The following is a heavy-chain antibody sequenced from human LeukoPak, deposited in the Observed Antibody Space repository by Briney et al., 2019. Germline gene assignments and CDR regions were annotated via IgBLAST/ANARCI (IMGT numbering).Heavy chain of an antibody. Sequence: GGSLRLSCAASGFTFDDYTMHWVRQAPGKGLEWVSLISWDGGSAYCADSVKGRFTISRDNAKNSLYLQMNSLRAEDTALYYCAKSPLMDDAFDIWGQGTMVTVSS. V-gene: IGHV3-43*01. CDR1: GFTFDDYT. J-gene: IGHJ3*02. D-gene: IGHD2-8*01. CDR2: ISWDGGSA. CDR3: AKSPLMDDAFDI.